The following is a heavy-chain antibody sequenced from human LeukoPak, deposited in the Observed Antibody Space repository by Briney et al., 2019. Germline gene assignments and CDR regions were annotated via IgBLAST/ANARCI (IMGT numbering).Heavy chain of an antibody. D-gene: IGHD4-17*01. CDR3: ARPTNGDYVNHAFDI. CDR1: GFTFSKYN. J-gene: IGHJ3*02. CDR2: ISSSSSTI. Sequence: PGGSLRLSCAASGFTFSKYNMNWVRQAPGKGLEWVSYISSSSSTIYYADSVKGRFTISRDNAKNSLYLQMNSLRAEDTAVYYCARPTNGDYVNHAFDIWGQGTMVTVSS. V-gene: IGHV3-48*01.